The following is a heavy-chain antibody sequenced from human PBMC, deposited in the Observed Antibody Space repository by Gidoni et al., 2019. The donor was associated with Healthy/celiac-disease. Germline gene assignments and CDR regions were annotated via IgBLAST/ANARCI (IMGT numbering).Heavy chain of an antibody. D-gene: IGHD6-19*01. CDR3: ARVWVLGSGWYRSYWYFDL. CDR1: GGSISSYY. J-gene: IGHJ2*01. V-gene: IGHV4-59*01. CDR2: IYYSGST. Sequence: QVQLQESGPGLVKPSETLSLTCTVSGGSISSYYWSWIRQPPGKGLEWIGYIYYSGSTNYNPSLKSRVTISVDTSKNQFSLKLSSVTAADTAVYYCARVWVLGSGWYRSYWYFDLWGRGTLVTVSS.